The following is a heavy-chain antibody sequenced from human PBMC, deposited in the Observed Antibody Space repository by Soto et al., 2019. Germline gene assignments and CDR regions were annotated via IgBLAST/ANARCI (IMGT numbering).Heavy chain of an antibody. CDR3: ASVDTAMVDYDYYGMDV. Sequence: PGESLKISCKGSGYSFTSYWISWVRQMPGKGLEWMGRIDPSDSYTNYSPSFQGHVTISADKSISTAYLQWSSLKASDTAMYYCASVDTAMVDYDYYGMDVWGQGTTVTVSS. J-gene: IGHJ6*02. CDR2: IDPSDSYT. V-gene: IGHV5-10-1*01. CDR1: GYSFTSYW. D-gene: IGHD5-18*01.